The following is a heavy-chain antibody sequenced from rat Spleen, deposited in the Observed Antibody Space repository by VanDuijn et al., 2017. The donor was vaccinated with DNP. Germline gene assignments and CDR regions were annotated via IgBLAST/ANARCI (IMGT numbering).Heavy chain of an antibody. J-gene: IGHJ4*01. V-gene: IGHV5-20*01. CDR2: ISYDGTRT. Sequence: EVQLVESGGDLVQPGGSLKLSCAASGFTFGDYFMAWVRQAPTKGLEWVAYISYDGTRTYYRASVKGRFTISRDYAKPTLYLQMDSLRSEDTATYYCAKDGRAMDAWGQGTSVTVSS. CDR1: GFTFGDYF. CDR3: AKDGRAMDA.